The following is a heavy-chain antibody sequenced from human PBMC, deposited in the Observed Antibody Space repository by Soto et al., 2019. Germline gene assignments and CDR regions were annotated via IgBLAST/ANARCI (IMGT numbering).Heavy chain of an antibody. Sequence: QVELQESGPGLVKPSETLSLTCNVSGGSFSSHYWSWIRQPPGEGMEWIGYVFYTGSTNYNPSLRSRVVIAVDASKNQFPLKLRSVTAADTAVYYCARQDGYYYYMDVWGKGTTVTVSS. CDR1: GGSFSSHY. CDR3: ARQDGYYYYMDV. CDR2: VFYTGST. V-gene: IGHV4-59*08. J-gene: IGHJ6*03.